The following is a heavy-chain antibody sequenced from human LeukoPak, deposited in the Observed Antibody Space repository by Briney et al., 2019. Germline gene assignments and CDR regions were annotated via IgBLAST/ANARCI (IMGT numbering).Heavy chain of an antibody. CDR3: ARGYCSGGSCPADY. D-gene: IGHD2-15*01. Sequence: PSETLSLTCTVSGDSTSSDRYYGGWVRQPPGKGLEWIGYIYYSGSTNYNPSLKSRITISVDTSKNQFSLKLNSVTAADTAVYYCARGYCSGGSCPADYWGQGTLVTVSS. J-gene: IGHJ4*02. V-gene: IGHV4-61*01. CDR2: IYYSGST. CDR1: GDSTSSDRYY.